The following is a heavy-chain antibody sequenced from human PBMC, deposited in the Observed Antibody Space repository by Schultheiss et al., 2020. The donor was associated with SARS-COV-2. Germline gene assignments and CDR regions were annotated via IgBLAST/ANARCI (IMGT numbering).Heavy chain of an antibody. CDR3: AKVPIAAAGDYYYGMDV. CDR1: GFTFSSYA. CDR2: ISGSGGST. Sequence: GGSLRLSCAASGFTFSSYAMSWVRQAPGKGLEWVSAISGSGGSTYYADSVKGRFTISRDNSKNTLYLQMNSLRAEDTAVYYCAKVPIAAAGDYYYGMDVWGQGTTVTVSS. J-gene: IGHJ6*02. V-gene: IGHV3-23*01. D-gene: IGHD6-13*01.